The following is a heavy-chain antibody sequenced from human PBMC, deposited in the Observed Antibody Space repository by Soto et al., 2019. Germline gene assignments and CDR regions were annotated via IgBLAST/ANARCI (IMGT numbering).Heavy chain of an antibody. CDR2: LSYAGDT. V-gene: IGHV3-13*01. D-gene: IGHD3-10*01. CDR3: AKGARSASGYYYMDV. J-gene: IGHJ6*03. CDR1: DCTFSTFG. Sequence: SMRLSRAASDCTFSTFGRHWVLQAKEKGLEWVAALSYAGDTYYPGSVKGRFTVSRESAKNSLYLQMNSLTAGDTAVYYCAKGARSASGYYYMDVLGKGTSVTVFS.